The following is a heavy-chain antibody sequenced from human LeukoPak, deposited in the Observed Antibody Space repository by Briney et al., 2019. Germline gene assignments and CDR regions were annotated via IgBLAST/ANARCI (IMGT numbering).Heavy chain of an antibody. Sequence: ASVKVSCKASGYTFTGYYMHWVRQAPGQGLEWMGWINPNSGGTNYAQKFQGRVTMTRDTSISTAYMELSRLRSDDTAVYYCARGLSDDSSGYCFDYWGQGTLVTVSS. J-gene: IGHJ4*02. D-gene: IGHD3-22*01. CDR2: INPNSGGT. V-gene: IGHV1-2*02. CDR3: ARGLSDDSSGYCFDY. CDR1: GYTFTGYY.